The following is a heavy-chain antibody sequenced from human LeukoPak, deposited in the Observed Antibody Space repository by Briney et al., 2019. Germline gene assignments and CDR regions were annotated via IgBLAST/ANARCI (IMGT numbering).Heavy chain of an antibody. J-gene: IGHJ4*02. CDR1: GFTFSSYA. V-gene: IGHV3-53*01. D-gene: IGHD3-10*01. Sequence: GGSLRLSCAASGFTFSSYAMHWVRQAPGKGLEWVAVIYGGGSTYYADSVKGRFTISRDTFKNTVNLQMNSLRAEDTAVYYCASWPGAWYGEDSWGQGTLVTVSS. CDR3: ASWPGAWYGEDS. CDR2: IYGGGST.